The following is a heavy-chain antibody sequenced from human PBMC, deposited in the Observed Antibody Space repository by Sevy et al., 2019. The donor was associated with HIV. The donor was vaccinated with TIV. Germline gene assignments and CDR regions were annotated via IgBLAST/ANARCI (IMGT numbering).Heavy chain of an antibody. CDR3: ARGLGPYYYGSGSYSGWFDP. CDR1: GGSFSGYY. J-gene: IGHJ5*02. V-gene: IGHV4-34*01. D-gene: IGHD3-10*01. Sequence: SETLSLTCAVYGGSFSGYYWSWIRQPPGKGLEWIGEINQSGSTNYNPSLKSRVTISVDTSKNQFSLKLSSVTAADTAVYYCARGLGPYYYGSGSYSGWFDPWGQGTLVTVSS. CDR2: INQSGST.